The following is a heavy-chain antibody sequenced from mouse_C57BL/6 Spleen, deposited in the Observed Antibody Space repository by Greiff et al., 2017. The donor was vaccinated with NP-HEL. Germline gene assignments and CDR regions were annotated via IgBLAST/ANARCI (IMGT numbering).Heavy chain of an antibody. J-gene: IGHJ3*01. CDR1: GFTFSSYA. V-gene: IGHV5-9-1*02. CDR2: ISSGGDYI. CDR3: TRDESWDAWFAY. Sequence: EVQLQESGEGLVKPGGSLKLSCAASGFTFSSYAMSWVRQTPEKRLEWVAYISSGGDYIYYADTVKGRFTISRDNARNTLYLQMSSLKSEDTAMYYCTRDESWDAWFAYWGQGTLVTVSA. D-gene: IGHD4-1*01.